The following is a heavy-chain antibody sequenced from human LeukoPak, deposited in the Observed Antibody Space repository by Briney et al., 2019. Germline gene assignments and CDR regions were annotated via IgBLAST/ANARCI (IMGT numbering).Heavy chain of an antibody. Sequence: ASATVSFKGSGYTFTIYDINWVGQATGQGLEGIGWMNPNSGNTGYAQKFQGRVTMTRDTSISTAYMELSSLTSEDTAVYYCAKTVAQTGNFDYGGQGTLVTVSA. CDR1: GYTFTIYD. CDR2: MNPNSGNT. J-gene: IGHJ4*02. V-gene: IGHV1-8*02. CDR3: AKTVAQTGNFDY. D-gene: IGHD3-10*01.